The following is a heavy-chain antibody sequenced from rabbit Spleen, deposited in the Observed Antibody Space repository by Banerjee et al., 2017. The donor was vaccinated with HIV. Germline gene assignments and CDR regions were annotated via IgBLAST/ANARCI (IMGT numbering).Heavy chain of an antibody. CDR3: ARDLAGVIGWNFYL. D-gene: IGHD4-1*01. CDR2: IYPDSSGST. J-gene: IGHJ4*01. Sequence: QEQLEETGGGLVQPGGSLKLSCKASGFTIDSSYWICWVRQAPGKGLECGACIYPDSSGSTYYANWAKGRLTISKASSTTVTLQMTSLTAADTATYFCARDLAGVIGWNFYLWGPGTLVTVS. CDR1: GFTIDSSYW. V-gene: IGHV1S45*01.